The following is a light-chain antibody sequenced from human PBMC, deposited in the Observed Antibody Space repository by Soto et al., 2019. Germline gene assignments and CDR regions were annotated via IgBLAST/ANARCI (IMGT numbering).Light chain of an antibody. V-gene: IGKV1-5*03. CDR3: QQYHNYWT. CDR2: EAS. Sequence: DIQMTQSPSTLSASVGDRVTITCRASQSISNWLAWYQQRPGKAPKLLIYEASSLECGVPSRFSGSVSGTEFTLTIRSLQPDDFATYYCQQYHNYWTFGQGTKVEVK. CDR1: QSISNW. J-gene: IGKJ1*01.